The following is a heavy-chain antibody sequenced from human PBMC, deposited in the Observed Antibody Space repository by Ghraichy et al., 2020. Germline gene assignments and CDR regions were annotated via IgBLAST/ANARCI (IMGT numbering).Heavy chain of an antibody. CDR3: GYSNYLMGYYYYYDTDV. CDR1: GFTFRSCA. V-gene: IGHV3-23*01. J-gene: IGHJ6*02. CDR2: ISDSGGST. Sequence: GGSLRLSCAASGFTFRSCAMSWVRQAPGRGLEWVSGISDSGGSTYYADSVKGRFTISRDNSKNTLFLQMSSLRAEDTAIYYCGYSNYLMGYYYYYDTDVWGQGTTVTVSS. D-gene: IGHD4-11*01.